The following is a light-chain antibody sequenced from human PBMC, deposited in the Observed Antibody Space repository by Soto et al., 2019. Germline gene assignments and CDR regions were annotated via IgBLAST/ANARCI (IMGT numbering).Light chain of an antibody. CDR1: QSVRSSY. CDR2: GAS. J-gene: IGKJ4*01. Sequence: EIVLTQSPGTLSLSPGGRATLSCRASQSVRSSYLAWYQQRHGQAPRLLIFGASFRATGIPDRFSGSGSGKDFTLTISRLEPEDFAVYYCQHYGSPLTFGGGTKVEIK. V-gene: IGKV3-20*01. CDR3: QHYGSPLT.